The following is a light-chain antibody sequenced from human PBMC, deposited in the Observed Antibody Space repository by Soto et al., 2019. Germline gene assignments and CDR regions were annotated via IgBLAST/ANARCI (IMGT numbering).Light chain of an antibody. V-gene: IGLV1-40*01. J-gene: IGLJ3*02. CDR3: QSYDSSLSGWL. CDR2: GNS. Sequence: QSVLTQPPSVSGAPGQRVTISCTGSSSNIGAGYDVHWYQQLPGTAPKLLIYGNSNRPSGVPDRFSGSKSGTSASLAITGLQAGDEANYYGQSYDSSLSGWLFGGGTKLTGL. CDR1: SSNIGAGYD.